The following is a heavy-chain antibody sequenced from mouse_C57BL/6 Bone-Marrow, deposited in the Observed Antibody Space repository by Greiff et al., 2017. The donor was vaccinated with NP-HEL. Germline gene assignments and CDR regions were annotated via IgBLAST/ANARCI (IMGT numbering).Heavy chain of an antibody. CDR1: GYTFTDYY. Sequence: EVQLQQSGPELVKPGASVKISCKASGYTFTDYYMNWVKRSHGKSLEWIGDINPNNGGTSYNQKFKGKATLTVDKSSSTAYMELRSLTSEDSAVYYCASYGNWDAMDYWGQGTSVTVSS. CDR2: INPNNGGT. CDR3: ASYGNWDAMDY. V-gene: IGHV1-26*01. D-gene: IGHD2-1*01. J-gene: IGHJ4*01.